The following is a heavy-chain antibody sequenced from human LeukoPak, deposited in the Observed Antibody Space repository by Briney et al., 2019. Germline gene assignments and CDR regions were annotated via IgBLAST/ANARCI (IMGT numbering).Heavy chain of an antibody. D-gene: IGHD2-2*03. V-gene: IGHV4-61*09. Sequence: SQTLSLTCTVSGDSLNSGSYFWTWVRQPAGKGLEWIGHISSSGSTNYNPSLKSRVTISVDTSKNQFSLKLSSVTAADTAVYYCARAPPLDIVVVPAARGAFDIWGQGTMVTVSS. CDR1: GDSLNSGSYF. CDR3: ARAPPLDIVVVPAARGAFDI. CDR2: ISSSGST. J-gene: IGHJ3*02.